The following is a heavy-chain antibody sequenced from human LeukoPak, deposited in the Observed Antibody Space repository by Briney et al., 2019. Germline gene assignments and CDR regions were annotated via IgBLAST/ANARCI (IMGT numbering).Heavy chain of an antibody. CDR1: GGSISSSSYH. J-gene: IGHJ3*02. CDR2: IYYSGST. Sequence: SETLSLTCTVSGGSISSSSYHWSWIRQPPGKGLEWIGYIYYSGSTNHNPSLKSRVTISVDTSKNQFSLKLSFVTAADTAVYYCARAYYYGSGSYAFDIWGQGTMVTVSS. D-gene: IGHD3-10*01. V-gene: IGHV4-61*01. CDR3: ARAYYYGSGSYAFDI.